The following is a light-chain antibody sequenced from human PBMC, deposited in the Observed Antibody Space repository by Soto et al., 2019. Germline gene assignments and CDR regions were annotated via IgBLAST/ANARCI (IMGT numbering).Light chain of an antibody. CDR3: SSYTSSSTYV. CDR2: DVN. J-gene: IGLJ1*01. CDR1: SSDVGGYNY. Sequence: QSVLTQPASVSGSPGQSITISRTGTSSDVGGYNYVSWYQHHPGKAPKLMIYDVNNRPSGVSNRFSGSKSGNTASLTISGLQAEDEADYYCSSYTSSSTYVFGTGTKVTVL. V-gene: IGLV2-14*03.